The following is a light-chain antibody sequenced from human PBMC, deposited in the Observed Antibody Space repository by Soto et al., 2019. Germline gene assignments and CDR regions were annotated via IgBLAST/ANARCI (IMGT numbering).Light chain of an antibody. Sequence: MSQSSSSLSVSPGDMATLSCRASQSVSSYLTWYQQKPGKAPKLLIYAASTLQSGVPARFSGSGSGTEFTLTISSLEPEDFATYYCQQRYSTLVTFGQGTRLEIK. CDR3: QQRYSTLVT. CDR1: QSVSSY. V-gene: IGKV1-39*01. J-gene: IGKJ5*01. CDR2: AAS.